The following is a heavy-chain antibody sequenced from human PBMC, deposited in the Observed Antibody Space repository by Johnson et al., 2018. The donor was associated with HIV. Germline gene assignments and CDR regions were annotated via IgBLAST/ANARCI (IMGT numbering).Heavy chain of an antibody. D-gene: IGHD5-24*01. CDR2: ISSSGTGK. J-gene: IGHJ3*01. V-gene: IGHV3-11*04. Sequence: QVQLMESGGGLVKPGGSLRLSCAASGFTFSDYYMSWIRQAPGKGLEWVSYISSSGTGKYYAGSVKGRFTISRDNAKNSLYLQMNSLRAEDTAVYYCARGRWLQLDAFDLWGQGTMVTVSS. CDR1: GFTFSDYY. CDR3: ARGRWLQLDAFDL.